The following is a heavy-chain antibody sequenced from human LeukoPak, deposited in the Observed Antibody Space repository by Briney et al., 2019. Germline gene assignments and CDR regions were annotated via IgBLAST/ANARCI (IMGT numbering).Heavy chain of an antibody. CDR2: ISGNGGVI. V-gene: IGHV3-11*04. J-gene: IGHJ4*02. Sequence: GGSLRLSCAASGFTFSDNYMTWVRQAPGKGLEWLSYISGNGGVIQYADSVKGRFTISRDNAKNSLYLQMNSLRAEDTAVYYCARGGSTVTEYYFDYWGQGTLVTVSS. CDR1: GFTFSDNY. D-gene: IGHD5-18*01. CDR3: ARGGSTVTEYYFDY.